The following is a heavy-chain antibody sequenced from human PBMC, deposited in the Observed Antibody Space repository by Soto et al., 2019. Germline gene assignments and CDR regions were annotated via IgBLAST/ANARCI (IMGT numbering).Heavy chain of an antibody. CDR2: INSDGSST. J-gene: IGHJ4*02. Sequence: PGGSLRLSCAASRFTFSSYWMHWVRQAPGKGLVWVSRINSDGSSTSYADSVKGRFTISRDNAKNTLYLQMNSLRAEDTAVYYCAVAVAGKKAIGYWGQGTLVTVSS. D-gene: IGHD6-19*01. V-gene: IGHV3-74*01. CDR1: RFTFSSYW. CDR3: AVAVAGKKAIGY.